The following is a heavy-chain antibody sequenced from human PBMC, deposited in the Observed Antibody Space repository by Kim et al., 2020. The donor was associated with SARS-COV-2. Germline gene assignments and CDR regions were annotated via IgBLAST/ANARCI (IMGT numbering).Heavy chain of an antibody. V-gene: IGHV4-4*07. D-gene: IGHD6-25*01. Sequence: YNPSLESRVTMSVDTSKNQVSLKVTSMSAADTAVYFCARVSENAFDFWGPGTLVAVSS. J-gene: IGHJ3*01. CDR3: ARVSENAFDF.